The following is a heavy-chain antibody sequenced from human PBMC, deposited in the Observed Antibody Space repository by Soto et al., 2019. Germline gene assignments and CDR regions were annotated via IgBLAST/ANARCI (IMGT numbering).Heavy chain of an antibody. J-gene: IGHJ1*01. Sequence: VQLVESGGGVVQPGRSLRLSCAASGFTVSSNYMSWVRQAPGKGLEWVSVIYSGGSTYYADSVKGRFTISRDNSKNTLYLQMNSLRAEDTAVYYCARGGPYSSSWLSAEYFQHWGQGTLVTVSS. CDR1: GFTVSSNY. V-gene: IGHV3-53*01. CDR3: ARGGPYSSSWLSAEYFQH. CDR2: IYSGGST. D-gene: IGHD6-13*01.